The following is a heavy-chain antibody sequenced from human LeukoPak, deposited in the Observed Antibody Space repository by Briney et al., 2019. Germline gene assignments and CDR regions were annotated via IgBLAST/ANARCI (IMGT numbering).Heavy chain of an antibody. CDR3: AKAVVPAAGPVDY. CDR1: GFTFYDYA. Sequence: GGSLRLSCAASGFTFYDYAMHWVRHAPGKGLEWVSGISWNSGSIGYADSVKGRFTISRDNAKNSLYLQMNSLRAEDTALYYCAKAVVPAAGPVDYWGQGTLVTVSS. V-gene: IGHV3-9*01. CDR2: ISWNSGSI. D-gene: IGHD2-2*01. J-gene: IGHJ4*02.